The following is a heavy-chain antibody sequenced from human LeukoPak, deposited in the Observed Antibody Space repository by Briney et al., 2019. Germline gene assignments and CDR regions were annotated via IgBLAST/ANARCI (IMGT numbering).Heavy chain of an antibody. CDR1: RFTFSSFA. CDR3: AKDRTAPKRYYFDY. D-gene: IGHD4-17*01. V-gene: IGHV3-30*04. CDR2: ISYDGNNK. J-gene: IGHJ4*02. Sequence: GRSLRLSCAASRFTFSSFAMHWVRQAPGKGLEWVAVISYDGNNKYYADSVKGRFTISRDNSKNTLYLQMNSLRPEDTAVYYCAKDRTAPKRYYFDYWGQGTLVTVSS.